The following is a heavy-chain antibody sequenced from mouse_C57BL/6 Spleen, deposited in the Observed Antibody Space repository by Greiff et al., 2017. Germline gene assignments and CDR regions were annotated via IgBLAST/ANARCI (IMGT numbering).Heavy chain of an antibody. J-gene: IGHJ1*03. CDR3: ARHLERYFDV. CDR2: ISSGGSYT. V-gene: IGHV5-6*02. CDR1: GFTFSSYG. Sequence: DVMLVESGGDLVKPGGSLELSCAASGFTFSSYGMSWVRQTPDKRLEWVATISSGGSYTYYPDSVKGRFTISRDNAKNTLYLQMSSLKSEDTAMYYCARHLERYFDVWGTGTTVTVSS.